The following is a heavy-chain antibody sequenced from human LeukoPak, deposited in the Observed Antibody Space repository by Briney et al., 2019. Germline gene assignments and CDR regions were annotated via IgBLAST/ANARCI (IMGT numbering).Heavy chain of an antibody. V-gene: IGHV3-30*18. J-gene: IGHJ4*02. CDR1: GFTFSSYG. CDR2: ISYDGSNK. CDR3: AKSAARYDSSGHFDY. Sequence: GRSLRLSCAASGFTFSSYGMHWVRQAPGKGLEWVAVISYDGSNKYYADSVKGRFTISRDNSKNTLYLQMNSLRAEDTAVYYCAKSAARYDSSGHFDYWGQGTLVTVSS. D-gene: IGHD3-22*01.